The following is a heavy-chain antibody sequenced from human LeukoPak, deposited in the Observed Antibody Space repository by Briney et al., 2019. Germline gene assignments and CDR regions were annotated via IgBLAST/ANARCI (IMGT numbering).Heavy chain of an antibody. V-gene: IGHV3-23*01. CDR3: AKGYGGFDI. CDR2: ISGSSGST. Sequence: GGSLRLSCAASGFTFSSYAMSWVRQAPGKGLEWVSTISGSSGSTYYADSVKGRFTISRDNSKNTLYLQMNSLRVEDTAVYYCAKGYGGFDIWGQGTLVTVSS. D-gene: IGHD4-17*01. J-gene: IGHJ4*02. CDR1: GFTFSSYA.